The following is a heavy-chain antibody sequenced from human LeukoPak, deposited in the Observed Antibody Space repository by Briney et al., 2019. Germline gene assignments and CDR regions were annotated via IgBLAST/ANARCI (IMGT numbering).Heavy chain of an antibody. CDR3: ARITQLLYDAFDI. CDR2: ISSSGSII. J-gene: IGHJ3*02. V-gene: IGHV3-48*03. D-gene: IGHD5-24*01. CDR1: GFTFSSYE. Sequence: PGGSLRLSCAASGFTFSSYEMNWVRQAPGKGLEGGSYISSSGSIIYYADSVKGRFTISRDNAKNSLYLQMNSLRGEDTAVYYCARITQLLYDAFDIWGQGTMVTVSS.